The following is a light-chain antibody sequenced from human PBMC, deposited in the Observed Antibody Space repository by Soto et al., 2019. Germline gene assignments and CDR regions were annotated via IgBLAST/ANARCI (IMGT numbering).Light chain of an antibody. CDR3: QTWGTGFQV. CDR1: SGHSRYA. Sequence: QSVLTQPPSASASTRASVRLPCSLRSGHSRYAIEWHQKQPEKGPRYLMDLNNDGSHAKGEGIPDRFAGSSSGAERYLNISSLQSEDEADYYCQTWGTGFQVFGGGTKLTVL. V-gene: IGLV4-69*01. J-gene: IGLJ2*01. CDR2: LNNDGSH.